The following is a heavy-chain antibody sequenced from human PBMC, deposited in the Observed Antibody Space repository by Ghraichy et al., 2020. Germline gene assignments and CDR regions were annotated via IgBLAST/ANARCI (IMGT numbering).Heavy chain of an antibody. D-gene: IGHD3-10*01. V-gene: IGHV4-39*01. CDR3: ARLSGSGSYLAPFDY. CDR1: GGSISSSSYY. J-gene: IGHJ4*02. Sequence: SETLSLTCTVSGGSISSSSYYWGWIRQPPGKGLEWIGSIYYSGSTYYNPSLKSRVTISVDTSKNQFSLKLSSVTAADTAVYYCARLSGSGSYLAPFDYWGQGTLVTVSS. CDR2: IYYSGST.